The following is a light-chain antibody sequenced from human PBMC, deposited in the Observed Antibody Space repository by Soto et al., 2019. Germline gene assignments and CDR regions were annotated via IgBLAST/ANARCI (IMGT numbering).Light chain of an antibody. CDR1: SSNIGAGYD. V-gene: IGLV1-40*01. Sequence: QAVVTQPPSVSGAPGQRVTNSCTGSSSNIGAGYDVHWYQQLPGTAPKLLIYGNSNRPSGVPDRFSGSKSGTSASLAITGLQAEDEADYYCQSYDSSHVVFGGGTKLTVL. CDR2: GNS. CDR3: QSYDSSHVV. J-gene: IGLJ2*01.